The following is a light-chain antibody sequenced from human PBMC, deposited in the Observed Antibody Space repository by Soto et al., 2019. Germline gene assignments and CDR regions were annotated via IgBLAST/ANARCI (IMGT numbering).Light chain of an antibody. CDR3: QQSFTTLALT. CDR1: QSIASH. Sequence: DIQMTQSPSSLSASVGDRVTITCRASQSIASHLHWYQHKPGKAPRLLIYAASTLQSGVPSRFSGSGSGTECALPINSLHPEDFATYYCQQSFTTLALTFGGGTKVEI. CDR2: AAS. J-gene: IGKJ4*01. V-gene: IGKV1-39*01.